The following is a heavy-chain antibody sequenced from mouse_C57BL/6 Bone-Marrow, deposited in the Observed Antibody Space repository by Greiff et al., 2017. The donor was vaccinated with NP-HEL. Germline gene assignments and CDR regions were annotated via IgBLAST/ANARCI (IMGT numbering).Heavy chain of an antibody. CDR3: ASSYDYGSSPCAD. Sequence: QVQLQQPGAELVRPGSSVKLSCKASGYTFTSYWMDWVKQRPGQGLEWIGNIYPSDSETHYNQKFKDKATLTVDKSSSTAYMQLSSLTSEDSAVYYCASSYDYGSSPCADWGQGTLVTVSA. V-gene: IGHV1-61*01. J-gene: IGHJ3*01. D-gene: IGHD1-1*01. CDR2: IYPSDSET. CDR1: GYTFTSYW.